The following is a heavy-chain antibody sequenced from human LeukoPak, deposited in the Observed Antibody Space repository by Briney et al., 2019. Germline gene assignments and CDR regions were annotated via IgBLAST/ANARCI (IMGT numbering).Heavy chain of an antibody. Sequence: GGSLRLSCAVSGFTFSSYSMNWVRQAPGKGLEWVSSISSSSSNIYYADSVKGRFTISRDNAKNTLYLQMNSLRAEDTAVYYCARSGLRWLQFSDYWGQGTLVTVSS. J-gene: IGHJ4*02. CDR2: ISSSSSNI. D-gene: IGHD5-24*01. V-gene: IGHV3-21*01. CDR1: GFTFSSYS. CDR3: ARSGLRWLQFSDY.